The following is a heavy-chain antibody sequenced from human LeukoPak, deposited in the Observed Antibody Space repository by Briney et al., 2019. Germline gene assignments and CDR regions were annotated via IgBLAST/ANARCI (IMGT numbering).Heavy chain of an antibody. D-gene: IGHD2-15*01. V-gene: IGHV4-34*01. J-gene: IGHJ3*02. CDR1: GGSFSGYY. Sequence: SETLSLTCAVYGGSFSGYYWSWIRQPPGKGLEWIGEINHSGSTNYNPSLKSRVTISVDTSKNQFSLKLSSVTAADTAVYYCARDLVVVVAATTVAFDIWGQGTMVTVSS. CDR3: ARDLVVVVAATTVAFDI. CDR2: INHSGST.